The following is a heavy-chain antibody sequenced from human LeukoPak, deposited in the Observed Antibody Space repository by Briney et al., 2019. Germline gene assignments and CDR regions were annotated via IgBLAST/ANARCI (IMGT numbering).Heavy chain of an antibody. J-gene: IGHJ3*01. Sequence: SETLSLTCAVYGGSFSGYYWSWIRQPPGKGQEWIGEINHSGSTNYNPSLKSRVTISVDTSKNQFSLNLSSVTAADTALYFCAREDSSSTGAFDFWGQGTMVTVSS. CDR3: AREDSSSTGAFDF. CDR1: GGSFSGYY. CDR2: INHSGST. D-gene: IGHD2-2*01. V-gene: IGHV4-34*01.